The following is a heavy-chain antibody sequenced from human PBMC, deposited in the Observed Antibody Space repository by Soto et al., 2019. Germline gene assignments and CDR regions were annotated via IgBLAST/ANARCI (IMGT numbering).Heavy chain of an antibody. CDR2: ISAYNGNT. Sequence: QVQLVQSGAEVKKPGASVKVSCKASGYTFTSYGISWVRQAPGQGLEWMGWISAYNGNTNYAQKLQGRVTMTTDTSTSTAYMELRSLRSDDTAVYYCARVISRSIQLWGNCYYYGMDVWGQGTTVTVSS. D-gene: IGHD5-18*01. CDR1: GYTFTSYG. J-gene: IGHJ6*02. V-gene: IGHV1-18*01. CDR3: ARVISRSIQLWGNCYYYGMDV.